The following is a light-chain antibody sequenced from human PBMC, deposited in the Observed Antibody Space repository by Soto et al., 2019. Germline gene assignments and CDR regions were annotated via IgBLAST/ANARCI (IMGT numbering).Light chain of an antibody. Sequence: DIQMTQSPSTLSASVGDRVTITCRASQSISSWVAWYQQKPGQAPKLLIYKASTLQSGVPSRFSGSGSGTEFTLAISSLQPDDSATYYCQQYNDNWTFGQGTKVE. V-gene: IGKV1-5*03. CDR2: KAS. CDR3: QQYNDNWT. J-gene: IGKJ1*01. CDR1: QSISSW.